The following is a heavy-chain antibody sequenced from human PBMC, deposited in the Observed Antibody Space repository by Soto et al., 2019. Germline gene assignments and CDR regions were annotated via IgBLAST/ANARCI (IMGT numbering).Heavy chain of an antibody. V-gene: IGHV4-4*07. D-gene: IGHD6-19*01. CDR3: ARVAGSGWNDG. J-gene: IGHJ4*02. Sequence: QVQLHESGPGLVKPSETLSLTCNVSGDSIGRFYWSWIRQSAEKGLEWIGRIYSTGGTAYNPALEGRITISLDRSNNHVSLEMNSVTAADTAVYFCARVAGSGWNDGWGQGTLVTVSS. CDR2: IYSTGGT. CDR1: GDSIGRFY.